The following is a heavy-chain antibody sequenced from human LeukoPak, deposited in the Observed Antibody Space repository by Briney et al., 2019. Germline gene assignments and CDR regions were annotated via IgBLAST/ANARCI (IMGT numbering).Heavy chain of an antibody. V-gene: IGHV3-23*01. Sequence: GGSLRLSCAASGFTFSSYAMSWVRQAPGKGLEWVSAISGSGGSTYYADSVKGRFTISRDNAKNTVYLQMNSLRAEDTAVYYCARAIYSSGWYGGELDYWGQGTLVTVSS. J-gene: IGHJ4*02. CDR1: GFTFSSYA. CDR2: ISGSGGST. CDR3: ARAIYSSGWYGGELDY. D-gene: IGHD6-19*01.